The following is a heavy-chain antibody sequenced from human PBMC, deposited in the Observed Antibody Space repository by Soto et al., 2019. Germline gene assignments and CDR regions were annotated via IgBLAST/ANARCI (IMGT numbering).Heavy chain of an antibody. CDR1: GFALTSAD. Sequence: SVKVSWKAAGFALTSADVQWVRQTRGQRLEWIGWIVGGSGSTNYAQQFQGRLAITRDMSTSTVYMELSSLRSEDTAVYYCAADWSNRPFDFWGQGTLVTVS. V-gene: IGHV1-58*01. J-gene: IGHJ4*02. CDR2: IVGGSGST. CDR3: AADWSNRPFDF. D-gene: IGHD3-3*01.